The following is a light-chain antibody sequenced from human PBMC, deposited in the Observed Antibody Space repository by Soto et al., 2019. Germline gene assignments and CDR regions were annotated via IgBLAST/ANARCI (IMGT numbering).Light chain of an antibody. Sequence: DFVMTQSPESLSVSLGERATINCRSSRGVFYSPNNKNYLAWYQQKPGQPLKLLISWASTRESGVPDRFSGSGSGTDFTLTIDSLQAEDVAVYYCQHYYEFPYTFGQGTNLEIK. CDR2: WAS. V-gene: IGKV4-1*01. CDR1: RGVFYSPNNKNY. CDR3: QHYYEFPYT. J-gene: IGKJ2*01.